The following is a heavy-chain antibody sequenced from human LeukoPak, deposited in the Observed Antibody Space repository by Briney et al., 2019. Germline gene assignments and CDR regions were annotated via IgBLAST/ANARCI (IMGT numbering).Heavy chain of an antibody. Sequence: GGSLRLSCAASGFTFSRYAMHWVRQAPGMGLAWVAVISNDGSNKYYSESVKGRFTISRDNSKNTLDLQMNSLRTEDTALYCCVFLNTGWYIDGFDMWGQGTMVTVSS. V-gene: IGHV3-30*04. J-gene: IGHJ3*02. CDR3: VFLNTGWYIDGFDM. CDR2: ISNDGSNK. CDR1: GFTFSRYA. D-gene: IGHD6-19*01.